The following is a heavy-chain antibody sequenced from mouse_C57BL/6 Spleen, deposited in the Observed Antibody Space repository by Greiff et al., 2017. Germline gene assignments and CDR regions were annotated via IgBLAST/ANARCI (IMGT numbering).Heavy chain of an antibody. D-gene: IGHD1-1*01. CDR1: GFTFSSYT. CDR2: ISGGGGNT. CDR3: ARRDYYGSSFAY. V-gene: IGHV5-9*01. J-gene: IGHJ3*01. Sequence: EVMLVESGGGLVKPGGSLKLSCAASGFTFSSYTMSWVRQTPEKRLEWVATISGGGGNTYYPDSVKGRFTISRDNAKNTLYLQMSSLRSEDTALYYWARRDYYGSSFAYWGQGTLVTVSA.